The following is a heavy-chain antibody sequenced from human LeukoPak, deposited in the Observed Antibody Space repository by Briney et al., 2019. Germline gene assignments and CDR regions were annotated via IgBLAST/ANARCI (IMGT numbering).Heavy chain of an antibody. CDR2: IYYSGRT. Sequence: GSLRLSCAASGFTFRDYHMSWIRQPPGKGLEWIGCIYYSGRTYYNPSLKSRVTISVDMSKSQFSLRLTSVTAADTAVYYCARKNDFDIWGQGTLVTVSS. CDR3: ARKNDFDI. CDR1: GFTFRDYH. J-gene: IGHJ3*02. D-gene: IGHD1-1*01. V-gene: IGHV4-59*01.